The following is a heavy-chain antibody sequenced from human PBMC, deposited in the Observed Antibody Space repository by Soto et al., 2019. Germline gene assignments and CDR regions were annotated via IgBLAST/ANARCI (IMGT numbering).Heavy chain of an antibody. CDR2: IYYSGST. Sequence: SETLSLTCSVSGGSISNYYWSWIRQPPGQGLEWSGYIYYSGSTNYNPSLKSRVTMSVDTSKNQFSLKLSSLTAADTAIYYCARANWFFDYWGQGTLVTVSS. CDR3: ARANWFFDY. V-gene: IGHV4-59*01. D-gene: IGHD7-27*01. J-gene: IGHJ4*02. CDR1: GGSISNYY.